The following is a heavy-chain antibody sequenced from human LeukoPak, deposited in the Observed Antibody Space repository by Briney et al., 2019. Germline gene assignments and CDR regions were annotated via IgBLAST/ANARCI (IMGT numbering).Heavy chain of an antibody. D-gene: IGHD5-18*01. V-gene: IGHV3-21*01. CDR3: ASRDTAMVKGYFDY. J-gene: IGHJ4*02. CDR1: GFTFSSYS. CDR2: ISSSSSYI. Sequence: KSGGSLRLSCAASGFTFSSYSMNWVRQAPGKGLEWVSSISSSSSYIYYADSVKGRFTISRDNAKNSLYLQMNSLRAEDTAVYYCASRDTAMVKGYFDYWGQGTLVTVSS.